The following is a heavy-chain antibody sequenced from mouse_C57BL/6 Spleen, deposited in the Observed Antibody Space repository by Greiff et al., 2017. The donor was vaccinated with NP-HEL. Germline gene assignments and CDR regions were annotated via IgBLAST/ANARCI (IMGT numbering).Heavy chain of an antibody. CDR3: ARHEVGTGGYFDV. CDR2: ISSGGSYT. Sequence: EVQGVESGGDLVKPGGSLKLSCAASGFTFSSYGMSWVRQTPDKRLEWVATISSGGSYTYYPDSVKGRFTISRDNAKNTLYLQMSSLKSEDTAMYYLARHEVGTGGYFDVWGTGTTVTVSS. CDR1: GFTFSSYG. D-gene: IGHD4-1*01. V-gene: IGHV5-6*01. J-gene: IGHJ1*03.